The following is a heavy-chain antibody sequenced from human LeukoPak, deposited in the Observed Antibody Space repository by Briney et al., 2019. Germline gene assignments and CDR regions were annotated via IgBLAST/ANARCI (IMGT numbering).Heavy chain of an antibody. D-gene: IGHD2-2*01. CDR3: ARDHCSSTSCPP. Sequence: GGSLRLSCAASGFTFSSYSMNWVRQAPGKGLEWVSSSSSSSSYIYYADSVKGRLTISRDNAKNSLYLQMNSLRAEDTAVYYCARDHCSSTSCPPWGQGTLVTVSS. J-gene: IGHJ5*02. CDR2: SSSSSSYI. V-gene: IGHV3-21*01. CDR1: GFTFSSYS.